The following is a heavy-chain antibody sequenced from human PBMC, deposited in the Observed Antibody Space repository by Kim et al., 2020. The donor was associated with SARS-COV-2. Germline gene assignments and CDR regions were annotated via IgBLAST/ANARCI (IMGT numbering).Heavy chain of an antibody. CDR1: GFTFSSYA. V-gene: IGHV3-30*04. Sequence: GGSLRLSCAASGFTFSSYAMHWVRQAPGKGLERVAVISYDGSNKYYADSVKGRFTIFRDNSKNTLYLQMNSLRAEDTAVYYCARDLGGYRDYWGQGTLVTVSS. CDR2: ISYDGSNK. D-gene: IGHD5-12*01. J-gene: IGHJ4*02. CDR3: ARDLGGYRDY.